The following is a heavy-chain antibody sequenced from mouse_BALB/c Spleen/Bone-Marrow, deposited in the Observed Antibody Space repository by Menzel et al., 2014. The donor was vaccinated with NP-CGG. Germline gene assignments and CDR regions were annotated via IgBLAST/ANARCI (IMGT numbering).Heavy chain of an antibody. J-gene: IGHJ4*01. CDR1: GFTFTDYY. V-gene: IGHV7-3*02. Sequence: EVQVVESGGGLVQPGGSLRLPCTTSGFTFTDYYMSWVRQPPGKALEWLAFIRNKAYGYTTEYSASVRGRFTISRDNSQSILYLQMNTLRAEDSATYYCARFPMDYWGQGTPVTVSS. CDR2: IRNKAYGYTT. CDR3: ARFPMDY.